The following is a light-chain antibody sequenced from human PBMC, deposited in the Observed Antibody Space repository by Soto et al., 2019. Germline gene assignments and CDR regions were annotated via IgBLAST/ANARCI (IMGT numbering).Light chain of an antibody. CDR2: SAS. CDR1: QSISTY. J-gene: IGKJ1*01. Sequence: DIPMTQSPSSLSASVGDRVTITCRASQSISTYLNWYQQKPGKAPKLLIYSASSLQSGVPSRFSGSGSGTDFTLTISSLQPEDFATYFCQQSYNTPRTFGPGTKVEIK. V-gene: IGKV1-39*01. CDR3: QQSYNTPRT.